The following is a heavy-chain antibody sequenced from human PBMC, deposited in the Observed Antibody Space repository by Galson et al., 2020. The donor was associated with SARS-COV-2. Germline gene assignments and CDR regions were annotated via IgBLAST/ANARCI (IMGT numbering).Heavy chain of an antibody. Sequence: SLRLSCAGSGFTFSSYEMNWVRQAPGKGLEWVSYISGSGTNMYYADSVKGRFTISRDNARSSLYLQMTSLRAEDTAVYYCASPYLAAASFFGAFDIWGLGTMVTVSS. J-gene: IGHJ3*02. V-gene: IGHV3-48*03. CDR3: ASPYLAAASFFGAFDI. CDR2: ISGSGTNM. CDR1: GFTFSSYE. D-gene: IGHD2-15*01.